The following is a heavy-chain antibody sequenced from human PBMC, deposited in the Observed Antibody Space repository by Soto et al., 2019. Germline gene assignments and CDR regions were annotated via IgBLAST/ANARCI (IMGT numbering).Heavy chain of an antibody. J-gene: IGHJ4*02. D-gene: IGHD5-18*01. CDR1: GFTFSSYG. Sequence: QVQLVESGGGVVQPGRSLRLSCAASGFTFSSYGMHWVRQAPGKGLEWVAVISYDGSNKYYADSVKGPFTISRDNSKNTLYLQMNSLRAEDTAVYYCAKLPSGYSYGPIDYWGQGTLVTVSS. V-gene: IGHV3-30*18. CDR2: ISYDGSNK. CDR3: AKLPSGYSYGPIDY.